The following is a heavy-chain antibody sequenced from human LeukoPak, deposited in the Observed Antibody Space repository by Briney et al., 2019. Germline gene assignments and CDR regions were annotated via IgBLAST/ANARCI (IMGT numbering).Heavy chain of an antibody. CDR2: IYTSGST. J-gene: IGHJ4*02. Sequence: SETLSLTCTVSGGSISSYYWSWLRQPPGKGLEWIGYIYTSGSTNYNPSLKSRVTISVDTSKNQFSLKLSSVTAADTAVYYCARHGGSYPVYFDYWGQGTLVTVSS. CDR3: ARHGGSYPVYFDY. V-gene: IGHV4-4*09. CDR1: GGSISSYY. D-gene: IGHD1-26*01.